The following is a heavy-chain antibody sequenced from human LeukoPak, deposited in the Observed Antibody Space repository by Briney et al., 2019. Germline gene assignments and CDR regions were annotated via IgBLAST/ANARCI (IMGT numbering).Heavy chain of an antibody. Sequence: PGGSLRLSCAASGFTFNTYDTHWVRQASGKGLEWVSGITTAGDTYYSGSVKGRFTISRENAKNSLYLQMNSLRAGDTAVYYCARGWAAAAFSVWGPGTTVTVSS. CDR2: ITTAGDT. CDR1: GFTFNTYD. D-gene: IGHD6-13*01. V-gene: IGHV3-13*01. J-gene: IGHJ6*02. CDR3: ARGWAAAAFSV.